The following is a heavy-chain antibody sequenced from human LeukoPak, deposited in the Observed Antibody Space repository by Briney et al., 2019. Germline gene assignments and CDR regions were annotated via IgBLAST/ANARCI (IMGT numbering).Heavy chain of an antibody. Sequence: GGSLRLSCAASGFTFSNAWMSWVRQAPGKGLEWVGRIKTKTDGGTTDYAAPVKGRFTISRGDSKTTLNLQMNSLKTEDTAVYYCTTDSGSSFDYWGQGTLVTVSS. CDR2: IKTKTDGGTT. V-gene: IGHV3-15*01. CDR1: GFTFSNAW. CDR3: TTDSGSSFDY. J-gene: IGHJ4*02. D-gene: IGHD1-26*01.